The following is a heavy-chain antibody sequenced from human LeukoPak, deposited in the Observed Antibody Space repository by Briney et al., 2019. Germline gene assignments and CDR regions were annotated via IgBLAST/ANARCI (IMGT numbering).Heavy chain of an antibody. CDR1: GFTFSSYA. V-gene: IGHV3-30*04. J-gene: IGHJ4*02. D-gene: IGHD3-10*01. CDR2: ISYDGSNK. CDR3: ARGPNFDY. Sequence: PGRSLRLSCAASGFTFSSYAMHWVRQAPGKGLEWVAVISYDGSNKYYADSVKGRFTISRDNSKNTLYLQMNSLRAEDTAVYYCARGPNFDYWGQGTLVTVSS.